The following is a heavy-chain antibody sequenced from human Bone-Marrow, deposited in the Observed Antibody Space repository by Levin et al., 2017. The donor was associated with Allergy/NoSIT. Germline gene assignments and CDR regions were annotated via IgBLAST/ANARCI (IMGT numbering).Heavy chain of an antibody. J-gene: IGHJ6*02. CDR3: AKSAPYYDFWSGDYVRGGLDV. Sequence: GGSLRLSCAASGFTFSTYAMSWVRQAPGKGLEWVSAISDSGARTYCVDSVEGRFTISRDNSKNTLYLQMNSLRAEDTAVYYCAKSAPYYDFWSGDYVRGGLDVWGQGTTVTVS. CDR1: GFTFSTYA. CDR2: ISDSGART. V-gene: IGHV3-23*01. D-gene: IGHD3-3*01.